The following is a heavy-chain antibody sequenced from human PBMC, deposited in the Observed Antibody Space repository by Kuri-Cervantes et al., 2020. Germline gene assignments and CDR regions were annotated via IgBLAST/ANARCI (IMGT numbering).Heavy chain of an antibody. Sequence: GGSLRLSCAASEFIPNSDWMHWVRQAPGKGLVWVSAISADGRTTTYADSVKGRFTVSRDNAKNTVYLQMNSLRAEDTAVYYCAREASYCDDYWGQGTLVTVSS. CDR2: ISADGRTT. D-gene: IGHD2-21*02. CDR1: EFIPNSDW. J-gene: IGHJ4*02. CDR3: AREASYCDDY. V-gene: IGHV3-74*01.